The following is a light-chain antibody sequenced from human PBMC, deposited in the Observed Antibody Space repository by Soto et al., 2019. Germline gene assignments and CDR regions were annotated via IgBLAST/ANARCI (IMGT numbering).Light chain of an antibody. CDR1: SSNIGSNT. J-gene: IGLJ3*02. Sequence: QSVLTQPPSASGTPGQRVTISCSGSSSNIGSNTVNWFQQLPGTAPKLLIYGNDMRPSGVPDRFSGTKSGTSASLAISGRQSDDEADYYCAAWDDSLNGRLFGGVTKLTVL. V-gene: IGLV1-44*01. CDR3: AAWDDSLNGRL. CDR2: GND.